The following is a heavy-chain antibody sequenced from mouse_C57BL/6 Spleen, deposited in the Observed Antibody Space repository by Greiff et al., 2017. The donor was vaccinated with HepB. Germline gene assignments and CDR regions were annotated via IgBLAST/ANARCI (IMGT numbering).Heavy chain of an antibody. V-gene: IGHV1-80*01. Sequence: VQLQQSGAELVKPGASVKISCKASGYAFSSYWMNWVKQRPGKGLAWIGQIYPGDGDTNYNGKFKGKATLTADKSSSTAYMQLSSLTSEDAAVYFCARSGTWAMDYWGQGTSVTVSS. CDR3: ARSGTWAMDY. D-gene: IGHD4-1*01. J-gene: IGHJ4*01. CDR1: GYAFSSYW. CDR2: IYPGDGDT.